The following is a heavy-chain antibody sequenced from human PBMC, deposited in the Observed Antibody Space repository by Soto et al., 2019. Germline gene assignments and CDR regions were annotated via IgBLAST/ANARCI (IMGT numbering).Heavy chain of an antibody. CDR3: ARNYAGLDYGDYASPRPNYYYYYGMDV. CDR2: IIPIFGTA. V-gene: IGHV1-69*13. D-gene: IGHD4-17*01. Sequence: GASVKVSCKASGGTFSSYAISWVRQAPGQGLEWMGGIIPIFGTANYAQKFQGRVTITADESTSTAYMELSSLRSEDAAVYYCARNYAGLDYGDYASPRPNYYYYYGMDVWGQGTTVTVSS. J-gene: IGHJ6*02. CDR1: GGTFSSYA.